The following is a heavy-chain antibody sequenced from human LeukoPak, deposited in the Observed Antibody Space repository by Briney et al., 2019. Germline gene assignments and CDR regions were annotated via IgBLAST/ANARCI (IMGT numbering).Heavy chain of an antibody. CDR1: GFTFSSFA. D-gene: IGHD3-10*01. Sequence: GGSLRLSCAASGFTFSSFAMHWVRQAPGKGLVWVSRINSDGSSTSYADSVKGRFTISRDNAKNTLYLQMNSLRVEDTAVYYCAKVAKYYYGSETYYFFEHWGQGTPVTASS. J-gene: IGHJ4*02. V-gene: IGHV3-74*01. CDR2: INSDGSST. CDR3: AKVAKYYYGSETYYFFEH.